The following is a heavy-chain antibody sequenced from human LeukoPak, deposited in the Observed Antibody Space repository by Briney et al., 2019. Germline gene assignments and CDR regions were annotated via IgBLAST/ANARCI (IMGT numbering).Heavy chain of an antibody. Sequence: GGSLRLSCAASGFTFSSYSMNWVRQAPGKGLEWVSSISSSSSYIYYADSVKGRFTISRDNAQNSLYLQMNSLRAEDTAVYYCARDQASSWYEVSPWFDPWGQGTLVTVSS. V-gene: IGHV3-21*01. J-gene: IGHJ5*02. CDR3: ARDQASSWYEVSPWFDP. CDR2: ISSSSSYI. CDR1: GFTFSSYS. D-gene: IGHD6-13*01.